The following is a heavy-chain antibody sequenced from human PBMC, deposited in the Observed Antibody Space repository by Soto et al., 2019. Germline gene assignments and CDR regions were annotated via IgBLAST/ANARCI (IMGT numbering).Heavy chain of an antibody. Sequence: QVQLVQSGSEVKKPGASVKVSCQASGYTFTNFDISWVRQAAGQGLEWMGSMNPSSGDTDYPQTFQGRVTMTRNISINTDYMELSTLRSEDTAVFYCARADRLAAPIDYALDVWGQGTTVTVSS. V-gene: IGHV1-8*01. CDR3: ARADRLAAPIDYALDV. J-gene: IGHJ6*02. CDR2: MNPSSGDT. CDR1: GYTFTNFD. D-gene: IGHD6-19*01.